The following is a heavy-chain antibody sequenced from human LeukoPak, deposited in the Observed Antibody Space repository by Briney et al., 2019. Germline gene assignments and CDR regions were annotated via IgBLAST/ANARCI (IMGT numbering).Heavy chain of an antibody. CDR1: GGSINRGSYY. V-gene: IGHV4-61*02. D-gene: IGHD1-7*01. J-gene: IGHJ3*02. Sequence: SETLSLTCTVSGGSINRGSYYWSWIRQPAGKGLEWIGRIYTSGSTNYNPSLKSRVTISLDTSKNQFSLELRSMTAADTAVYYCARENGNYAFDIWGQGTMVSVSS. CDR3: ARENGNYAFDI. CDR2: IYTSGST.